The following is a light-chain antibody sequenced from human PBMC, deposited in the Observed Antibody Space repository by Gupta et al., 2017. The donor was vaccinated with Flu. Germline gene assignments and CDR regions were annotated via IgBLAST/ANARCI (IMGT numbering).Light chain of an antibody. Sequence: GTLSLSPGERATLSFRASQSVSSNYFAWYQQKPGQAPRLLIYGASNRASGIPDRFSGSGSGTDFTLTIRRLEPEDSAVYYCQHFGSSPYTFGQGTKLEIK. J-gene: IGKJ2*01. V-gene: IGKV3-20*01. CDR2: GAS. CDR3: QHFGSSPYT. CDR1: QSVSSNY.